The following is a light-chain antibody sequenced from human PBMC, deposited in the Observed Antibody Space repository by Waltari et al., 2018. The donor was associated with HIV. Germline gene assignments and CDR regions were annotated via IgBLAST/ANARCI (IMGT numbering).Light chain of an antibody. J-gene: IGLJ2*01. CDR1: GGRDGY. CDR2: ERN. CDR3: QVWGDEFLI. V-gene: IGLV3-1*01. Sequence: ELSQPKSMSVSAGHRGTISCWGDGGRDGYLWWYLKKAGQSPQLIINERNRRPSGVPDRFSASMSGDTATLFITGSQSVDEAEYFCQVWGDEFLIFGGGTRLTVL.